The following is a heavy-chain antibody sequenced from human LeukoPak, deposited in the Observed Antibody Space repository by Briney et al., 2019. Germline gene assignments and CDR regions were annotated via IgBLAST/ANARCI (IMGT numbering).Heavy chain of an antibody. Sequence: GASVKVSCTASVYTFTGYYMHSVGQAPGHGLEWMGWINPNSGGRNYAQNFQGKVTMTRDTSISTAYVDLSRLRSDDTAVYYCARNLVKGMATIRAHGYWGQGTLVTVSS. CDR2: INPNSGGR. CDR3: ARNLVKGMATIRAHGY. CDR1: VYTFTGYY. V-gene: IGHV1-2*02. D-gene: IGHD5-24*01. J-gene: IGHJ4*02.